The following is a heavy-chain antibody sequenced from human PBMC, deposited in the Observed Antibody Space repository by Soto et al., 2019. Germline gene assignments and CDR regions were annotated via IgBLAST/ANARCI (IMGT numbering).Heavy chain of an antibody. Sequence: GGSLRLSCAASGFTFSGYSMFWVRQAPGKGLENVSAINTNGVNTFYAKSVKGRFTISRDNSKNTMYLQMGSLRAEDMAVYYFARGRVEDSSGWATYFDYWGQGTLVTVSS. D-gene: IGHD6-19*01. CDR3: ARGRVEDSSGWATYFDY. CDR2: INTNGVNT. J-gene: IGHJ4*02. V-gene: IGHV3-64*01. CDR1: GFTFSGYS.